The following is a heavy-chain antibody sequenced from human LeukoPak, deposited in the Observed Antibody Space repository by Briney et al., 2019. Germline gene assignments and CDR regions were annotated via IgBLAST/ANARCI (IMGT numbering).Heavy chain of an antibody. J-gene: IGHJ3*01. CDR2: MYYSGSS. D-gene: IGHD3-22*01. Sequence: SETLSLTCSVSGGSISGYYWSWIRQSPGKGLVWIGYMYYSGSSNYNPSLKSRVTISIDMSTTQFSLKLSSVTAADTALYYGARXXXYYYDSSGYPRDAFDVWGQGTMVTVSS. CDR1: GGSISGYY. CDR3: ARXXXYYYDSSGYPRDAFDV. V-gene: IGHV4-59*08.